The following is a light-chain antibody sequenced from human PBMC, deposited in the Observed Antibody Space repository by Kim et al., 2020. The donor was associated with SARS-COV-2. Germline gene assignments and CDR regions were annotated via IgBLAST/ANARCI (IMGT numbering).Light chain of an antibody. Sequence: DIVLTQSPGTLSLSPGERATLSCRASQRISSNSLAWYQQKPGRAPRLLIYGASSRASGIPDRFSGSGSGTDFTLTISRLEPEDFAVYYCQQYGSSQYSFDRGTML. J-gene: IGKJ2*01. CDR1: QRISSNS. CDR2: GAS. CDR3: QQYGSSQYS. V-gene: IGKV3-20*01.